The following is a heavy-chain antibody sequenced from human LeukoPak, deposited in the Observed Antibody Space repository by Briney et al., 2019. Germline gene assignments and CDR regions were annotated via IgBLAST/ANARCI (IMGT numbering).Heavy chain of an antibody. Sequence: GRSLRLSCAASGFTFSSYGMHWVRQAPGKGLEWVAVIWYDGSNKYYADSVKGRFTISRDNSKNTLYLQMNSLRAEDTAVYYCARGLYSYGTRLPAGGDYWGQGTLVTVSS. CDR1: GFTFSSYG. D-gene: IGHD5-18*01. CDR2: IWYDGSNK. CDR3: ARGLYSYGTRLPAGGDY. J-gene: IGHJ4*02. V-gene: IGHV3-33*01.